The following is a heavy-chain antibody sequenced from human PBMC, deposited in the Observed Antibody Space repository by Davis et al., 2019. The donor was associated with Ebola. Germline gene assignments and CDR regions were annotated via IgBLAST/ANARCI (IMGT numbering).Heavy chain of an antibody. CDR3: AIAIDIVVVPAADPESQRIAFDI. CDR2: IIPIFGTA. CDR1: GGTFISNA. Sequence: SVTFSCKASGGTFISNAISWVRQPPGQGLEWMGGIIPIFGTANYAQKFQGRVTITAVESTSTAYLELSRLRSEDTAVYYCAIAIDIVVVPAADPESQRIAFDIWGQGTMVTVSS. J-gene: IGHJ3*02. V-gene: IGHV1-69*13. D-gene: IGHD2-2*01.